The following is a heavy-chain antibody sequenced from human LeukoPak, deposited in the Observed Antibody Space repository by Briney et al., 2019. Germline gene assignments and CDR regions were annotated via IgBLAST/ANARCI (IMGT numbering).Heavy chain of an antibody. Sequence: GGSLRLSCSASGFTFTTYGMNWVRQAPGKGLEWVSGIGGSGIRTYYADSVKGRFIISRDNSRNTLYLQMNSLRDEDTAVYYCAKDSNWILLDDWGQGTLVTVSS. CDR2: IGGSGIRT. CDR1: GFTFTTYG. D-gene: IGHD2-2*03. V-gene: IGHV3-23*01. J-gene: IGHJ4*02. CDR3: AKDSNWILLDD.